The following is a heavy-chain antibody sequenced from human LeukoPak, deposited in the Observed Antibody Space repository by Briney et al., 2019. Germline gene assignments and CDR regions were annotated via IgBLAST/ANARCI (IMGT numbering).Heavy chain of an antibody. Sequence: PSETLSLTCAVYGGSFSGYYWSWIRRPPGKGLEWIGEINHSGSTNYNPSLKSRVTISVDTSKNQFTLKLSSVTAADTAVYYCARGRWFGELLFDYWGQGTLVTVSS. CDR2: INHSGST. CDR3: ARGRWFGELLFDY. CDR1: GGSFSGYY. V-gene: IGHV4-34*01. D-gene: IGHD3-10*01. J-gene: IGHJ4*02.